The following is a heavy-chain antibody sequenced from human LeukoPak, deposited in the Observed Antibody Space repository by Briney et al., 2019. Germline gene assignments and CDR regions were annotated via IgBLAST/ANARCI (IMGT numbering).Heavy chain of an antibody. CDR1: GYTFTGFY. V-gene: IGHV1-8*02. Sequence: ASVKVSCKASGYTFTGFYIHWVRQAPGQGLEWMGWMNPNSGNTGYAQKFQGRVTMTRNTSISTAYMELSSLRSEDTAVYYCARGNGFDYWGQGTLVTVSS. J-gene: IGHJ4*02. CDR3: ARGNGFDY. CDR2: MNPNSGNT. D-gene: IGHD2-8*01.